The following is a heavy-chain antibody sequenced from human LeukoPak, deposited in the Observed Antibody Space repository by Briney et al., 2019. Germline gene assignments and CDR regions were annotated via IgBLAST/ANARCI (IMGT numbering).Heavy chain of an antibody. D-gene: IGHD2-21*02. Sequence: GGSLRLSCAASGFTFSSYRMNWVRQAPGKGLEWVSYISSSGSAIYYADSVKGRFTISRDNAKNSLYLQMNSLRAEDTAVYYCARDTCGDCYSDYWGQGTLVTVSS. CDR1: GFTFSSYR. CDR2: ISSSGSAI. CDR3: ARDTCGDCYSDY. J-gene: IGHJ4*02. V-gene: IGHV3-48*04.